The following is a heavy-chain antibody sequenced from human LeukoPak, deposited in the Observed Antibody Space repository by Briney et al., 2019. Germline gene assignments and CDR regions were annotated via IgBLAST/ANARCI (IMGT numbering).Heavy chain of an antibody. V-gene: IGHV4-39*01. Sequence: PSETLSLTCTVSGGSISSSSYYWGWIRQPPGKGLEWSATIHYSGSTYYNPSLKSRVTISVDTSKNQFSLKLSSVTAADTAVYYCARRRTIFGVAVEWGQGTLVTVSS. CDR3: ARRRTIFGVAVE. D-gene: IGHD3-3*01. CDR1: GGSISSSSYY. J-gene: IGHJ4*02. CDR2: IHYSGST.